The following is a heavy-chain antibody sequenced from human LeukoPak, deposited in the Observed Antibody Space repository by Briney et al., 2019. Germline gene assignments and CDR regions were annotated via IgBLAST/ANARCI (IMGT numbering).Heavy chain of an antibody. Sequence: GGSLRLSCAASGFTFSNARMSWVRQAPGKGLEWVGRIKSKTDGGTTDYAAPVKGRFTISRDDSKNTLYLQMNSLKTEDTAVYYCTGRGDSTGLGDYWGQGTLVTVS. CDR3: TGRGDSTGLGDY. CDR2: IKSKTDGGTT. D-gene: IGHD6-19*01. V-gene: IGHV3-15*01. CDR1: GFTFSNAR. J-gene: IGHJ4*02.